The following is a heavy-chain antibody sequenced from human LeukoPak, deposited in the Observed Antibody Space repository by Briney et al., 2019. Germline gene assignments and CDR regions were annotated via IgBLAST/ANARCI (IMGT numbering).Heavy chain of an antibody. V-gene: IGHV3-74*01. D-gene: IGHD6-19*01. CDR2: INSDGSGT. Sequence: GGSLRLSCAASGFIFSSYWMHWVRQAPGKGLVWASRINSDGSGTSYADSVKGRFTISRDNAKNTLYLQMISLRAEDTAVYYCTRGVAESGTDYWGQGTLVTVSS. J-gene: IGHJ4*02. CDR1: GFIFSSYW. CDR3: TRGVAESGTDY.